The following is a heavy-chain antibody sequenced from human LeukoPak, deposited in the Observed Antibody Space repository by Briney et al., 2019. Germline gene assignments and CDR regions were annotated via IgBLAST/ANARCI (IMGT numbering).Heavy chain of an antibody. CDR2: IKSDGSST. CDR3: AKVLWSDIPPHDPLDY. CDR1: GFTFSSYC. Sequence: GSLRLSCAASGFTFSSYCMHWVRHTPGKGLVWVSRIKSDGSSTSYADSVKGRFTISRDNAKNTLYLQMNSLRAEDTAVYYCAKVLWSDIPPHDPLDYWGQGTLVTVSS. V-gene: IGHV3-74*01. D-gene: IGHD3-10*01. J-gene: IGHJ4*02.